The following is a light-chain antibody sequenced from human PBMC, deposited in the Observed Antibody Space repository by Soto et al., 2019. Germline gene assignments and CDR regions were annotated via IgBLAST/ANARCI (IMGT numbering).Light chain of an antibody. CDR2: DAS. J-gene: IGKJ3*01. CDR3: QQRSNWLT. Sequence: EIVLTQSPATLSLSPGERATLSCRASQSVSSYLAWYQQKPGQAPRLLIYDASNRATGIPARFSGSGSGTDFTPTISSLEPEVFAVYYCQQRSNWLTFGPGTKVDIK. V-gene: IGKV3-11*01. CDR1: QSVSSY.